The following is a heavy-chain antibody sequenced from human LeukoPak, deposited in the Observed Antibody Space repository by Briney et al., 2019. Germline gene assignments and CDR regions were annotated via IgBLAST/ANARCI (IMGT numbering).Heavy chain of an antibody. J-gene: IGHJ5*02. CDR3: ARVLGLMDRLFDP. V-gene: IGHV4-38-2*01. CDR1: GYSISSGYY. CDR2: IYHSGST. Sequence: SETLSLTCAVSGYSISSGYYWGWIRQPPGKGLEWIGNIYHSGSTYYNPSLKSRVTISVDTSKKQFSLKLNSVTAADTAVYYCARVLGLMDRLFDPWGQGILVTVSS. D-gene: IGHD3-3*01.